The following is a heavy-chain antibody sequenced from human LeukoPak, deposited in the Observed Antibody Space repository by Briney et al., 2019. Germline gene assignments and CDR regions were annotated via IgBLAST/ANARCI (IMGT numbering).Heavy chain of an antibody. D-gene: IGHD6-19*01. Sequence: GGSLRLSCAASGFTFSSYAMSWVRQAPGKGLEWVSAISGSGGSTYYADSVKGRFTISRDNSKNTLYLQMNSLRAEDTAVYYCARGGGYSSGPNDYWGQGTLVTVSS. CDR3: ARGGGYSSGPNDY. J-gene: IGHJ4*02. CDR1: GFTFSSYA. CDR2: ISGSGGST. V-gene: IGHV3-23*01.